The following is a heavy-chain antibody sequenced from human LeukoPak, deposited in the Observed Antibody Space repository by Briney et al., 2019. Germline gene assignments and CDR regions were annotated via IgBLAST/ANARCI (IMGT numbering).Heavy chain of an antibody. D-gene: IGHD1-26*01. CDR1: GFTFDDYA. CDR3: ARRVGATTFDY. J-gene: IGHJ4*02. V-gene: IGHV3-9*01. CDR2: ISWNSGSI. Sequence: GGSLRLSCAASGFTFDDYAMHWVRHAPGKGLEGVSGISWNSGSIGYADSVKGRFTISRDNAKNSLYLQMNSLRAEDTALYYCARRVGATTFDYWGQGTLVTVSS.